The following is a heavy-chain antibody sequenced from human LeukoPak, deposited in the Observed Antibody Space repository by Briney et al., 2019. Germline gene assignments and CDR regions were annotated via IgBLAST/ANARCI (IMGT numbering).Heavy chain of an antibody. CDR3: TRRYYNSDGFYLTDAFDI. CDR2: IRGKADGSAT. V-gene: IGHV3-73*01. J-gene: IGHJ3*02. D-gene: IGHD3-10*01. Sequence: GGSLRLSCAASGFTFSDSPIHWVRQASGKGLEWVGRIRGKADGSATAYSTSVKGRFIISRDDSTNTAYLQMNGLKAEDTAVYYCTRRYYNSDGFYLTDAFDIWGQGRMVTVSS. CDR1: GFTFSDSP.